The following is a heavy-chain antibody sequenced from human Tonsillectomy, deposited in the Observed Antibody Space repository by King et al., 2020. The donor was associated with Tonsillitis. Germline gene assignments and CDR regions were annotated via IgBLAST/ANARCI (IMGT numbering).Heavy chain of an antibody. CDR1: GYSFTGYS. Sequence: VQLVESGTDVKRPGASVKVSCQASGYSFTGYSIHWVRQAPGQGLDWMGRINPDGGATDYALKFEDRVTMTTDTSFRTAYLELSRLRSDDTATYFCARDTGGWRSFDYWGQGTLVTVSS. J-gene: IGHJ4*02. CDR3: ARDTGGWRSFDY. CDR2: INPDGGAT. D-gene: IGHD2-8*02. V-gene: IGHV1-2*06.